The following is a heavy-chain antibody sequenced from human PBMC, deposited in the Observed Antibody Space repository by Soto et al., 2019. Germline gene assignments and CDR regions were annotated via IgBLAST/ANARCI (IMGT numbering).Heavy chain of an antibody. D-gene: IGHD3-10*01. CDR1: GGSISSGDYY. CDR2: IYYSGST. V-gene: IGHV4-30-4*03. J-gene: IGHJ5*02. CDR3: ATSPSTMVRGEDNWFDA. Sequence: PSETLSLTCTVSGGSISSGDYYWSWILQPPGKGLEWIGNIYYSGSTYYNPSLKSRVTISVDTSKNQFSLKLRSVTAADTAVYNWATSPSTMVRGEDNWFDAWGQGPLVT.